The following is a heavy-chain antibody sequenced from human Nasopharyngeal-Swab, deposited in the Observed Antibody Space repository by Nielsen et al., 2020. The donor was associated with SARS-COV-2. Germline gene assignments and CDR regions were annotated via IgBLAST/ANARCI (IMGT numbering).Heavy chain of an antibody. J-gene: IGHJ2*01. V-gene: IGHV1-24*01. CDR1: GYSFTSYH. Sequence: ASVKVSCKASGYSFTSYHMYWVRQAPGKGLEWMGGFDREDGKTIYAQKFQGRVTMTEDTSTDTAYMDLSSLTSEDTAVYYCVTEFSYGPPLWYFDLWGRGTLVSVSS. D-gene: IGHD5-18*01. CDR2: FDREDGKT. CDR3: VTEFSYGPPLWYFDL.